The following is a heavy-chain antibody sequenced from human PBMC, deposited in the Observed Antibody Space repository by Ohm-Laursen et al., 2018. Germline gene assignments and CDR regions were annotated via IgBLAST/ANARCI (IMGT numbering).Heavy chain of an antibody. D-gene: IGHD5-24*01. CDR1: GGSISNYY. Sequence: SETLSLTCTVSGGSISNYYWSWVRQPPGKGLEWIGYIYYSGSTNYNPSLKSRVTISVDTSKNQFSLKLSSVTAADTAVYYCARQGAPRDGYTPGYFDYWGQGTLVTVSS. CDR2: IYYSGST. CDR3: ARQGAPRDGYTPGYFDY. V-gene: IGHV4-59*08. J-gene: IGHJ4*02.